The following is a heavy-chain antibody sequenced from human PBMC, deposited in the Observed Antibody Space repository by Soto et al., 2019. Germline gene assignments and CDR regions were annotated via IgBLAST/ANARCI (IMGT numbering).Heavy chain of an antibody. CDR1: GFTFNYAW. CDR2: IKSKTDGGTT. Sequence: EVQLVESGGGLVKPGGSLRLSCAASGFTFNYAWMSWVRQAPGKGLEWVGRIKSKTDGGTTDYAAPVKGRFTISRDDSKNTVFLQMNSLKTEDTAVYYCTIGMEWLSLRGMDVWGQGTTVTVSS. CDR3: TIGMEWLSLRGMDV. D-gene: IGHD3-3*01. J-gene: IGHJ6*02. V-gene: IGHV3-15*01.